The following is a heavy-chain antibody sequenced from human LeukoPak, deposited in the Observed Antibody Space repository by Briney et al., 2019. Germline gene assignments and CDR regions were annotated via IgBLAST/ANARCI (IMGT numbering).Heavy chain of an antibody. J-gene: IGHJ6*02. CDR2: IYYSGST. V-gene: IGHV4-61*08. CDR1: GGSISSGGYY. CDR3: ARGGGGSYYYYYYGMDV. Sequence: PSETLSLTCTVSGGSISSGGYYWSWIRQPPGKGLEWIVYIYYSGSTNYNPSLKSRVTISVDTSKNQFSLKLSSVTAADTAVYYCARGGGGSYYYYYYGMDVWGQGTTVTVSS. D-gene: IGHD6-25*01.